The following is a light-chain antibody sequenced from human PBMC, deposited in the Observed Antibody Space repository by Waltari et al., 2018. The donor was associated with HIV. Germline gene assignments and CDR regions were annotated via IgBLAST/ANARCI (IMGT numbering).Light chain of an antibody. J-gene: IGLJ3*02. CDR2: DNK. CDR1: SSKIGNLY. CDR3: GRWDSSLSGHWV. Sequence: QSVLTQPPSVSAAPGQKVTISCSETSSKIGNLYVSWYQQLPGTAPKLLIYDNKKRASGIPDRFSGSKSGTTATLGITGLQTGDEADYYCGRWDSSLSGHWVFGGGTKLTVL. V-gene: IGLV1-51*01.